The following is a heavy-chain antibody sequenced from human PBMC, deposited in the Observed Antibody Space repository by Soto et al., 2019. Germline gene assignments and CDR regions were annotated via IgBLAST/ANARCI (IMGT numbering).Heavy chain of an antibody. CDR2: ISYDGSNK. CDR1: GFTFSSYG. V-gene: IGHV3-30*03. D-gene: IGHD6-13*01. Sequence: GGSLRLSCAASGFTFSSYGMHWVRQAPGKGLEWVAVISYDGSNKYYADSVKGRFTISRDNSKNTLYLQMNSLRAEDTAVYYCASGIAAAGTLRAARPDYYGMDVWGQGTTVTVSS. J-gene: IGHJ6*02. CDR3: ASGIAAAGTLRAARPDYYGMDV.